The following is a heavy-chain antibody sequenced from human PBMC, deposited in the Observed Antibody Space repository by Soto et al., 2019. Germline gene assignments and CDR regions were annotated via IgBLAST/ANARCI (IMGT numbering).Heavy chain of an antibody. CDR3: AKFRPGSYVEGAFDI. V-gene: IGHV3-23*01. J-gene: IGHJ3*02. CDR2: ISGRGDKT. Sequence: GGSLRLSCAASGFTFSSYAMTWVRQAPGKGLEWVSGISGRGDKTYHADTVKGRFSMSRDGSTNTVYLQMTSLRAEDTAIYYCAKFRPGSYVEGAFDIWGQGTLVTVSS. CDR1: GFTFSSYA. D-gene: IGHD3-10*02.